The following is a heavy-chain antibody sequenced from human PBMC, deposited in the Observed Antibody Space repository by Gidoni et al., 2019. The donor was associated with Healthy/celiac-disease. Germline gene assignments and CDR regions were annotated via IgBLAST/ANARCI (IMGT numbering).Heavy chain of an antibody. Sequence: EVQLLESGGGLVQPGGSLRLSCAASGFTFSSYAMIWVRQAPGKGLEWVSAISGSGGSTYYADAVKGRFTISRDNSKNTLYLQMNSLRAEDTAVYYCAKDHVPSYGGIPYFDYWGQGTLVTVSS. V-gene: IGHV3-23*01. CDR2: ISGSGGST. CDR3: AKDHVPSYGGIPYFDY. D-gene: IGHD4-17*01. CDR1: GFTFSSYA. J-gene: IGHJ4*02.